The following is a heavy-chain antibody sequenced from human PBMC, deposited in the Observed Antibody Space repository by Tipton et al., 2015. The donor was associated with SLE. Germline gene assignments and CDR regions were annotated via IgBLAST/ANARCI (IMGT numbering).Heavy chain of an antibody. CDR1: GFTFSSYS. CDR3: ARERGWDYDSSGYPDY. D-gene: IGHD3-22*01. V-gene: IGHV3-21*01. Sequence: QLVQSGGGLVKPGGSLRLSCAASGFTFSSYSMNWVRQAPGKGLEWVSSISSSSNYIYYADSVKGRFIISRDNAKNSLYLQMNSLRAEDTAVYYWARERGWDYDSSGYPDYWGQGTLVTVSS. J-gene: IGHJ4*02. CDR2: ISSSSNYI.